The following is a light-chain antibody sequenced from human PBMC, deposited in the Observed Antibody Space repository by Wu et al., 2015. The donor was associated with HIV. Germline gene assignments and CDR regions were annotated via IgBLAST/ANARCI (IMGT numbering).Light chain of an antibody. CDR1: QSISSY. J-gene: IGKJ1*01. V-gene: IGKV1-39*01. Sequence: DIQMTQSPSSLSASVGDRVTITCRACQSISSYLNWYQQKPGKAPKLLIYAASSLQSGVPSRFSGSGSGTDLTLTISSLQPEDFATYYCQQSYSTPWTFGQGTKVEIK. CDR2: AAS. CDR3: QQSYSTPWT.